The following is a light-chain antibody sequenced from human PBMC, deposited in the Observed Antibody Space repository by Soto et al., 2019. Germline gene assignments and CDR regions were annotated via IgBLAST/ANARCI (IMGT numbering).Light chain of an antibody. J-gene: IGKJ1*01. CDR2: KAS. CDR1: KTISSW. CDR3: QHSSSYSEE. V-gene: IGKV1-5*03. Sequence: DIQMTQYPSTLSGSVGDRVTITCRASKTISSWLAWYQPKPGKAPKLLIYKASTLKSGVPSRFSGSGSGTEFTLHHSSLQPDDFATYYCQHSSSYSEEFGQGTKVELK.